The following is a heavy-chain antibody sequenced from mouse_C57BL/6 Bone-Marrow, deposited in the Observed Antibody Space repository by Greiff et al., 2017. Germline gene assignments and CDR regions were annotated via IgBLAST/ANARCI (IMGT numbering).Heavy chain of an antibody. CDR3: ARTGGSQERCFDV. Sequence: QVQLQQSGAELARPGASVKLSCKASGYTFTSYGISWVKQRTGQGLEWIGEIYPRSGNTYYNEKFKGKATLTADKSSSTAYMELRSLTSEDSAVYFYARTGGSQERCFDVWGTGTTVTVSS. CDR1: GYTFTSYG. D-gene: IGHD1-1*02. CDR2: IYPRSGNT. J-gene: IGHJ1*03. V-gene: IGHV1-81*01.